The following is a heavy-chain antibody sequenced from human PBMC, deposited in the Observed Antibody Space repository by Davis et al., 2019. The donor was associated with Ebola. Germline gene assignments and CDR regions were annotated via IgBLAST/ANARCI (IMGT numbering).Heavy chain of an antibody. Sequence: PSETLSLTCAASGFTFSGSAMHWVRQASGKGLEWVGRIRSKANSYATAYAASVKGRFTISRDDSKNTAYLQMNSLKTEDTAVYYCTRGFCELLGTCFDYWGQGTLVTVSS. CDR3: TRGFCELLGTCFDY. CDR1: GFTFSGSA. J-gene: IGHJ4*02. CDR2: IRSKANSYAT. D-gene: IGHD1-26*01. V-gene: IGHV3-73*01.